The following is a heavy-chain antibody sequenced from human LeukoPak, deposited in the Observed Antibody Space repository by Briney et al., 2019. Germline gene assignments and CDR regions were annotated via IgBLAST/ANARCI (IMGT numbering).Heavy chain of an antibody. J-gene: IGHJ4*02. CDR3: ASGDNDPLFDY. CDR1: GGSFSGYY. Sequence: PSETLSLTCAVYGGSFSGYYWGWIRQPPGKGLEWIGSIYDSGSTYYNPSLKSRVTISVDTSKNQFSLKLSSVTAADTAVYYCASGDNDPLFDYWGQGTLVTVSS. V-gene: IGHV4-34*01. CDR2: IYDSGST. D-gene: IGHD1-1*01.